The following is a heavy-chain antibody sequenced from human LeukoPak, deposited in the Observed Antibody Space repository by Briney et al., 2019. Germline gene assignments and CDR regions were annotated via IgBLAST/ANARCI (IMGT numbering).Heavy chain of an antibody. V-gene: IGHV1-69*06. CDR3: ARVRSCSGGSCYYAFDI. CDR1: GGTFSSYA. J-gene: IGHJ3*02. Sequence: GASVKVSCKASGGTFSSYAISWVRQAPGQGLEWMGGIIPIFGTANYAQKFQGRVTITADKSTSTAYMELSGLRSEDTAVYCCARVRSCSGGSCYYAFDIWGQGTMVTVSS. D-gene: IGHD2-15*01. CDR2: IIPIFGTA.